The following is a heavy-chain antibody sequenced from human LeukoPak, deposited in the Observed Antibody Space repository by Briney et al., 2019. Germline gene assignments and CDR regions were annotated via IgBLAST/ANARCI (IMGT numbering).Heavy chain of an antibody. Sequence: SETLSLTCTVSPXSTTSNFWSWVRQPPGKGLEWIAEIHRSGSTNYNPSLQSRVTISIDRSKNQIALELSSVTAADTAVYYCAREIVGGFNPGAYWGQGTLVTVSS. CDR2: IHRSGST. CDR1: PXSTTSNF. D-gene: IGHD1-14*01. V-gene: IGHV4-4*02. J-gene: IGHJ4*02. CDR3: AREIVGGFNPGAY.